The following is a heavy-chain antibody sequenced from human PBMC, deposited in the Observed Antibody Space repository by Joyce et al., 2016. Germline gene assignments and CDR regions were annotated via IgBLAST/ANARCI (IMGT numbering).Heavy chain of an antibody. CDR3: ARDPQNFGF. J-gene: IGHJ4*02. CDR2: IYHNGKT. Sequence: VQLQESGPGLVKPSETLSLTCDVSGDSISSGYFYGWVRQATGKGLEWIANIYHNGKTYYNASLKSRVTISVDTSKNQLSLKLSSVTAADTAVYYCARDPQNFGFWGQGTLVIVSS. CDR1: GDSISSGYF. D-gene: IGHD2/OR15-2a*01. V-gene: IGHV4-38-2*02.